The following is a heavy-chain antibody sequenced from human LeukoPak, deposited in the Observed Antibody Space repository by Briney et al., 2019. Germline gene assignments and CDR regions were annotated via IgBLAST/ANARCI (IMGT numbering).Heavy chain of an antibody. CDR3: VRLYRGFFDY. CDR1: GFTFSSYT. Sequence: PGGSLRLSCAASGFTFSSYTMNWVRQAPGKGLEWVSSISSSGTSTYYADSMKGRFTISRDNSENSLFLQMTSLRAEDTAVYYCVRLYRGFFDYWGQGTLVSVSS. J-gene: IGHJ4*02. V-gene: IGHV3-21*01. D-gene: IGHD3-10*01. CDR2: ISSSGTST.